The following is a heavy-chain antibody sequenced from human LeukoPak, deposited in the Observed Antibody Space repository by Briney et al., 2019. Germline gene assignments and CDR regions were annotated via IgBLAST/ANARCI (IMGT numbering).Heavy chain of an antibody. CDR2: MNPNSGRT. J-gene: IGHJ4*02. CDR3: TRETSSRYFDY. Sequence: ASVKVSCKASGYTFTGYYMHWVRQAPGQGLEWMGWMNPNSGRTGYAQNFQGRITITRNTSISTAYRELSSLRSEDTAVYYCTRETSSRYFDYWGQGTLVTVSS. CDR1: GYTFTGYY. V-gene: IGHV1-8*03.